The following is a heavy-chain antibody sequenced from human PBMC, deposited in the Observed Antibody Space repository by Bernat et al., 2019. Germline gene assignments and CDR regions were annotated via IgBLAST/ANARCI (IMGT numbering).Heavy chain of an antibody. J-gene: IGHJ4*02. V-gene: IGHV3-53*01. CDR3: VKEMISWGTFDY. CDR1: GFTVSSNY. Sequence: EVQLVESGGGLIQPGGSLRLSCAASGFTVSSNYMSWVRQAPGKGLEWVSVIYSGGSTYYADSVKGRFTISRDNSKNTLHLQMNSLRAEDTAVYYCVKEMISWGTFDYWGQGTLVTVSS. CDR2: IYSGGST. D-gene: IGHD3-16*01.